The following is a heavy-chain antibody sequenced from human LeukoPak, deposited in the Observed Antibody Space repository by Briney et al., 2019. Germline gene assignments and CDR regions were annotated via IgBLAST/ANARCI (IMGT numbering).Heavy chain of an antibody. J-gene: IGHJ6*03. V-gene: IGHV1-2*02. D-gene: IGHD2-2*01. CDR1: GYSFTDYY. Sequence: ASVKVSCKASGYSFTDYYMHWVRQAPGQGLEWMGWINTNSGATKYGQKFQGRVTMTRDTSITTAYMELSRLRSDDTAVYYCAREGGFACSSTSCYGHYYYMDVWGKGTTVTVSS. CDR3: AREGGFACSSTSCYGHYYYMDV. CDR2: INTNSGAT.